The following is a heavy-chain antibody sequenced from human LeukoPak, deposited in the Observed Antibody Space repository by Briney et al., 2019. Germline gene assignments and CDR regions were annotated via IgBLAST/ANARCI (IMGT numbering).Heavy chain of an antibody. D-gene: IGHD6-13*01. CDR2: IYYSGST. J-gene: IGHJ4*02. V-gene: IGHV4-59*01. CDR1: GGSISSYY. CDR3: ARSGQQLVHY. Sequence: SETLSLTCTVSGGSISSYYWSWIRQPSGKGLEWIGHIYYSGSTNYNPSLKSRVTISVDTSKNQFSLKLSSVTAADTAVYYCARSGQQLVHYWGQGTLVTVSS.